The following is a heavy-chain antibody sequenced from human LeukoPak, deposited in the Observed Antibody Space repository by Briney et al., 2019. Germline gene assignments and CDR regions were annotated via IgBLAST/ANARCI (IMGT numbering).Heavy chain of an antibody. D-gene: IGHD3-3*01. CDR3: ARDGEGITIFGVVTDAFDFDY. J-gene: IGHJ4*02. V-gene: IGHV1-2*02. Sequence: ASVKVSCKASGYTFTDYYMHWVRQAPGQGLEWMGWINPNSGGTNYAQKFQGRVTMTRDTSISTAYMELSRLRSDDTAVYYCARDGEGITIFGVVTDAFDFDYWGQGTLVTVSS. CDR1: GYTFTDYY. CDR2: INPNSGGT.